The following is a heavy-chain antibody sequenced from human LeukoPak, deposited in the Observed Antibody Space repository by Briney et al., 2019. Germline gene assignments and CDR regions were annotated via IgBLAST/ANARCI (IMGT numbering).Heavy chain of an antibody. CDR1: GGSISSSNW. J-gene: IGHJ4*02. CDR3: ATDSSGYYFFDY. D-gene: IGHD3-22*01. CDR2: MYHSGST. Sequence: SETLSLTCAVSGGSISSSNWWSWVRQPPGKGLEWIGSMYHSGSTYYNPSPKSRVTISVDTSKSHFPLKLSSVTAADTAVYYCATDSSGYYFFDYWGQGTLVTVSS. V-gene: IGHV4-4*02.